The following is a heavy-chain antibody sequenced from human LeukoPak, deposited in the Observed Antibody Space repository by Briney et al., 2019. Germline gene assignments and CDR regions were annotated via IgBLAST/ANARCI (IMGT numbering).Heavy chain of an antibody. CDR2: ISAYNGNT. V-gene: IGHV1-18*01. Sequence: GASVKVSCKASGYTFTSYGISWVRQAPGQGLEWMGWISAYNGNTNYAQKLQGRVTMTTDTSTSTAYMELRSLRSDDTAVYYCTAGPDCSSTSCLFEFWGQGTLVTVSS. D-gene: IGHD2-2*01. CDR3: TAGPDCSSTSCLFEF. J-gene: IGHJ4*02. CDR1: GYTFTSYG.